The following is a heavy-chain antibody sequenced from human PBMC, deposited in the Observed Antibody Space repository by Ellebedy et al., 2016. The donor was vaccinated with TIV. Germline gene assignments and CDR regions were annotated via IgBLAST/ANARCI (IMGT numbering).Heavy chain of an antibody. CDR3: ARDRRSYDNNRIDP. Sequence: MPSETLSLTCTVSGASISSYFWTRIRQPAGKGLEWIGRIYTSGSTNYNPSLKSRVTMSVDTSKNQFSLKLSSMTAADTAVYYCARDRRSYDNNRIDPWGQGILVTVSS. J-gene: IGHJ5*02. CDR2: IYTSGST. V-gene: IGHV4-4*07. D-gene: IGHD3-16*01. CDR1: GASISSYF.